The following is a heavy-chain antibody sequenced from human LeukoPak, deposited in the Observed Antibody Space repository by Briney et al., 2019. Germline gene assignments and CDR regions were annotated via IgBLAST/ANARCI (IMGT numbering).Heavy chain of an antibody. CDR3: ARWDRVIVVVPAAYGMDV. CDR1: GFTFSSYW. Sequence: GGSLRLSCAASGFTFSSYWMSWVRQAPGKGLEWVANIKQDGSEKYYVDSVKGRFTISRDNAKNSLYLQMNSLRAEDTAVYYCARWDRVIVVVPAAYGMDVWGQGTTVTVSS. D-gene: IGHD2-2*01. CDR2: IKQDGSEK. J-gene: IGHJ6*02. V-gene: IGHV3-7*01.